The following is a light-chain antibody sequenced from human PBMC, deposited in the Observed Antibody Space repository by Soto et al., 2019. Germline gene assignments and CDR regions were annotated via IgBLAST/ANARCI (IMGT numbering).Light chain of an antibody. J-gene: IGLJ1*01. CDR1: SSDIGGYNY. CDR3: SSYTSSSTHV. Sequence: ALTQPASVSGSPGQSITISCTGTSSDIGGYNYVSWYLHHPGKAPKLMIYEVSNRPSGVSNRFSGSKSGYTASLTISGLQAEDEADYYCSSYTSSSTHVFGTGTKVTV. V-gene: IGLV2-14*01. CDR2: EVS.